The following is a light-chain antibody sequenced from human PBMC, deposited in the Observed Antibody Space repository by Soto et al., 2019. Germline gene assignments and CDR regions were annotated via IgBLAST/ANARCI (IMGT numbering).Light chain of an antibody. CDR1: QTFSNF. J-gene: IGKJ1*01. V-gene: IGKV1-39*01. CDR3: QQSFGTTWT. CDR2: GAS. Sequence: DIQMTQSPSSLSASVGDRVTITCRASQTFSNFLNWYQQKPGKAPKLLVHGASSLQSGVPSRFSGSGSGTDFTLTITSLQPEDFATYYCQQSFGTTWTFGRGTKVDIK.